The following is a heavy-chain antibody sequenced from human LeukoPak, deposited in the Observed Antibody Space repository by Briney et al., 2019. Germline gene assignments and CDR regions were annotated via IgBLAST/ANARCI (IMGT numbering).Heavy chain of an antibody. D-gene: IGHD1-26*01. V-gene: IGHV3-30-3*01. Sequence: GGSLRLSCAASGFTFSSYAMHWVRQAPGKGLEWVAVISYDGSNKYYAGSVKGRFTISRDNSKNTLYLQMNRLRAEDTAVYYCARSPLVGAGRVFDIWGQGTMVTVSS. J-gene: IGHJ3*02. CDR2: ISYDGSNK. CDR3: ARSPLVGAGRVFDI. CDR1: GFTFSSYA.